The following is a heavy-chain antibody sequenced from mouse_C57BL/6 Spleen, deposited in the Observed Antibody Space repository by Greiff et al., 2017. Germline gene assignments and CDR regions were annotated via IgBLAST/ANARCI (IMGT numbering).Heavy chain of an antibody. D-gene: IGHD4-1*01. V-gene: IGHV5-9-1*02. CDR1: GFTFSSYA. CDR2: ISSGGDYI. CDR3: TRDGTGKNPFAY. Sequence: EVKLEESGEGLVKPGGSLKLSCAASGFTFSSYAMSWVRQTPEKRLEWVAYISSGGDYIYYADTVKGRFTISRDNARNTLYLQMSSLKSEDTAMYYCTRDGTGKNPFAYWGQGTLVTVSA. J-gene: IGHJ3*01.